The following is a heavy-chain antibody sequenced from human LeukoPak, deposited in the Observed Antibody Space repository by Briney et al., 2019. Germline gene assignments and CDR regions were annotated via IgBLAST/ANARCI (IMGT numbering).Heavy chain of an antibody. D-gene: IGHD5-24*01. CDR1: GFTFGSYA. CDR2: IRQSGDIT. V-gene: IGHV3-23*01. J-gene: IGHJ3*02. CDR3: VRRGGSDGWGAFDI. Sequence: PGGSLRLSCAASGFTFGSYAMSWVRQAPGKGLEWVSSIRQSGDITYYADSVKGRFTISRDNSKNTLSLQMNSLSREDTAIYYCVRRGGSDGWGAFDIWGQGTVVTVSS.